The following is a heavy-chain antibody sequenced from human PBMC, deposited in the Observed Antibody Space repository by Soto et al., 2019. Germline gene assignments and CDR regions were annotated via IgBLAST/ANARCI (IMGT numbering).Heavy chain of an antibody. CDR1: GFTFSSFG. D-gene: IGHD3-3*01. CDR2: IWYDGSKK. V-gene: IGHV3-33*01. Sequence: QVQVVEAGGGVVQPGRSLRLSCAASGFTFSSFGMHWVRQAPGKGLEWVSLIWYDGSKKSYGDSVKGRFTISRDNSRNTVYLQMSSLRGDDTAVYYCARDASYYSLWSGYYPSRNGMDVWGQGTTVIGSS. CDR3: ARDASYYSLWSGYYPSRNGMDV. J-gene: IGHJ6*02.